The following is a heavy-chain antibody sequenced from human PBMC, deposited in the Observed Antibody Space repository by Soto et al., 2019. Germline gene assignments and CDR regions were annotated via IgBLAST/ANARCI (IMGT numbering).Heavy chain of an antibody. CDR2: IWYDGSNK. Sequence: GGSLRLSCAASGFTFSSYGMHWVRQAPGKGLEWVAVIWYDGSNKYYADSVKGRFTISRDNSKNTLYLQMNSLRAEDTAVYYCARGRVVTQDFDYWGQGTLVTVSS. J-gene: IGHJ4*02. D-gene: IGHD3-22*01. V-gene: IGHV3-33*01. CDR3: ARGRVVTQDFDY. CDR1: GFTFSSYG.